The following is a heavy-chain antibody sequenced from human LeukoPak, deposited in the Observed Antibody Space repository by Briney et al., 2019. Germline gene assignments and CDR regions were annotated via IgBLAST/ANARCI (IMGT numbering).Heavy chain of an antibody. V-gene: IGHV1-24*01. CDR3: ATDTSTWPVDF. CDR1: GHTLNEVS. CDR2: FDPEDGEA. Sequence: ASVKVSCKVSGHTLNEVSMHWVRQAPGKGLEWVGTFDPEDGEAVYSQNFRGRVTMTEDTSTDTAYLELSGLRSEDTAVYYCATDTSTWPVDFWGQGTLVTVSS. J-gene: IGHJ4*02. D-gene: IGHD2-2*01.